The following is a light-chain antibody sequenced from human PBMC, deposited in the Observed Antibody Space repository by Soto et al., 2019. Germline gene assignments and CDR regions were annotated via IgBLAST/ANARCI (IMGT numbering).Light chain of an antibody. CDR2: GAS. V-gene: IGKV1-9*01. CDR3: QQLNGSPWT. CDR1: PAIASF. J-gene: IGKJ1*01. Sequence: IQLTQSPSSLSASVGDRVTITCQASPAIASFVAWYQQKPGTAPKLLIYGASTLQSGVPSRFSGSRSGTDYTLTIASLQPEDFATYYCQQLNGSPWTFGQGTKVDIK.